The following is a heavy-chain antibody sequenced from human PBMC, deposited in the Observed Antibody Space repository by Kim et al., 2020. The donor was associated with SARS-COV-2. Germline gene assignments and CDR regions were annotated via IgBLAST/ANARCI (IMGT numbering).Heavy chain of an antibody. CDR2: ISHSGTTI. J-gene: IGHJ4*02. CDR1: GFSFSDYY. V-gene: IGHV3-11*01. CDR3: ARESRREPVSGPGY. D-gene: IGHD6-19*01. Sequence: GGSLRLSCAASGFSFSDYYMSWIRQAPGKGLEWVSCISHSGTTIYYADSVKGRFTISRDNAKSSLYLQMNILRAEDTAIYYCARESRREPVSGPGYWGQGTLVTVSS.